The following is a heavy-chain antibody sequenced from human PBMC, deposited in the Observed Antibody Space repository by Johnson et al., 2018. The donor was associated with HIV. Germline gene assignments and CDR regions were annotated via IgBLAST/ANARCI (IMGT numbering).Heavy chain of an antibody. Sequence: VQLVESGGGLVQPGGSLRLSCAASGFTFSSYWMSWVRQAPGKGLEWVANIKQDGSEKYYVDSVKGRFTISRDNAKNSLYLQMNSLRAEDTALYYCARDFYAVVATPFIGSAFDIWGQGTMVTVSS. V-gene: IGHV3-7*05. CDR1: GFTFSSYW. D-gene: IGHD5-12*01. CDR3: ARDFYAVVATPFIGSAFDI. CDR2: IKQDGSEK. J-gene: IGHJ3*02.